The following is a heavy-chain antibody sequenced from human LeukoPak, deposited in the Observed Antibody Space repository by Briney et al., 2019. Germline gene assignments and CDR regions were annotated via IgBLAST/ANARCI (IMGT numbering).Heavy chain of an antibody. J-gene: IGHJ4*02. CDR1: GLNLNSNY. CDR3: AGEALSGTGGTKYYFDY. CDR2: IYRGGSR. Sequence: GGSLRLSCAPSGLNLNSNYFSWVRQAPGEGLEWVSEIYRGGSRYYTECVKGRFTISSDKSKNKLYLQMNNLRAEDTPEYYCAGEALSGTGGTKYYFDYWGQGALVTVSS. D-gene: IGHD3-10*01. V-gene: IGHV3-66*01.